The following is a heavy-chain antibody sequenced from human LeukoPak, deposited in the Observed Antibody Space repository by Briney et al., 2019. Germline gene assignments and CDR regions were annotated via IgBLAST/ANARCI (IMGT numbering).Heavy chain of an antibody. D-gene: IGHD3-22*01. CDR3: ARDLPDYYDSSGYSHFDY. V-gene: IGHV4-59*01. J-gene: IGHJ4*02. Sequence: SETLSLTCTVSGGSISSYYWSWIRQPPGKGLEWIGYIYYSGSTNYNPSLKSRVTISVDTSKNQFSLKLSSVTAADTAVYYRARDLPDYYDSSGYSHFDYWGQGTLVTVSS. CDR1: GGSISSYY. CDR2: IYYSGST.